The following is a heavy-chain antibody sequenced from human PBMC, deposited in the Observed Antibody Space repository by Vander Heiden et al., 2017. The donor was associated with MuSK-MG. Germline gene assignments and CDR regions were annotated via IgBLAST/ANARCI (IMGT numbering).Heavy chain of an antibody. J-gene: IGHJ5*02. Sequence: VQLVQSGAAVKKPGSSVNVSCQASVVTLRSSAISWVRQAPGQGLEWMGGIIPIVGTANYAQKFQGRVTITADKSTSTAYMELSSLRSEDTAVYYCARTYYYGSGSGGGCFDPWGHGSLVTLSS. CDR3: ARTYYYGSGSGGGCFDP. CDR1: VVTLRSSA. CDR2: IIPIVGTA. V-gene: IGHV1-69*06. D-gene: IGHD3-10*01.